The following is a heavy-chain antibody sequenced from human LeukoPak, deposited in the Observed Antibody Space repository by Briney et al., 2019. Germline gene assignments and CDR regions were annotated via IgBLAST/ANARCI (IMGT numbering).Heavy chain of an antibody. D-gene: IGHD1-26*01. J-gene: IGHJ4*02. CDR2: IWYDGSNK. CDR3: ARDWGYSGSYYDY. Sequence: PGGSLRLSCVGSGFTFSSYIMTWVRQAPGKGLEWVAVIWYDGSNKYYADSVKGRFTISRDNSKNTLYLQMNSLRAEDTAVYYCARDWGYSGSYYDYWGQGTLVTVSS. CDR1: GFTFSSYI. V-gene: IGHV3-33*08.